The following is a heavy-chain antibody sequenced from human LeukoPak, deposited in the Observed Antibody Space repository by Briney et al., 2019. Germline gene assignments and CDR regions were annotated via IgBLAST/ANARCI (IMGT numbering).Heavy chain of an antibody. CDR3: AKPNIVVVVAAFDY. CDR2: ISGSGGST. D-gene: IGHD2-15*01. Sequence: PGGSLRLSCAAPGVTLSSYAMSWVRQAPGKGLEWVSAISGSGGSTYYADSVKGRFTISRDNSKNTLYLQMNSLRAEDTAVYYCAKPNIVVVVAAFDYWGQGTLVTVSS. J-gene: IGHJ4*02. V-gene: IGHV3-23*01. CDR1: GVTLSSYA.